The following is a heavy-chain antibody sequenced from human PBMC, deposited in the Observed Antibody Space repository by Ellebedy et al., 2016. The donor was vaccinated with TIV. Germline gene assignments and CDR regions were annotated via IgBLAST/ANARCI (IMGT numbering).Heavy chain of an antibody. CDR3: AKGWLGAGAGTDFDY. CDR2: ISDSGGNT. V-gene: IGHV3-23*01. Sequence: GESLKISCAASGFPFSSCAMSWVRQPPGKGLEWVSSISDSGGNTYYADSVRGRFTFSRDNSKNTLYLQMNSLRAEDTAVYYCAKGWLGAGAGTDFDYWGRGTLVTVSS. CDR1: GFPFSSCA. J-gene: IGHJ4*02. D-gene: IGHD6-13*01.